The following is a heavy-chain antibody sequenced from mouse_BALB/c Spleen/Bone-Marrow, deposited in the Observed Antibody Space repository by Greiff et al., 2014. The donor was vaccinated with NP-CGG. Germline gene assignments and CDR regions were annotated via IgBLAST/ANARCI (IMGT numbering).Heavy chain of an antibody. J-gene: IGHJ3*01. CDR3: ARGGYDTSIFAY. CDR1: GYTFSSYW. CDR2: ILPGSGTT. V-gene: IGHV1-9*01. D-gene: IGHD2-3*01. Sequence: VQLQQSGAELMKPGASVKISCKATGYTFSSYWIEWINQRPGHGLEWIGEILPGSGTTHYNEKFKDKATFTADTSSNTAYMQLSSLTSEDSAVYYCARGGYDTSIFAYWSQGTLVTVSA.